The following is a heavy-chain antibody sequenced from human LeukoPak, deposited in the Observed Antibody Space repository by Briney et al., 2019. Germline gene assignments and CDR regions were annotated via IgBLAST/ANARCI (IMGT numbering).Heavy chain of an antibody. CDR1: GYTFTGYY. CDR3: ARVGYCSSTSCYGFVDY. D-gene: IGHD2-2*01. V-gene: IGHV1-2*02. Sequence: ASVKVSCKASGYTFTGYYMHWVRQAPGQGLEWMGWINPNSGGTNYAQKFQGRVTMTRDTSISTAYMELSRLRSDDTAVYYCARVGYCSSTSCYGFVDYWGQGTLVTVS. J-gene: IGHJ4*02. CDR2: INPNSGGT.